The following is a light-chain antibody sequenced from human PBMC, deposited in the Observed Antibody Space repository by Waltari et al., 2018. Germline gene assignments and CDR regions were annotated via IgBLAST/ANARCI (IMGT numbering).Light chain of an antibody. V-gene: IGKV3-20*01. CDR1: QSVGTS. J-gene: IGKJ1*01. CDR3: QHYVRLPAT. CDR2: GAS. Sequence: EVVLTQSPGTFSLSPDERATLACRASQSVGTSLASYQQKPGQAPRLLIYGASRRHTGIPDRFSGSGSGTDFSLTISRLEPEDFAVYYCQHYVRLPATFGQGTKVEI.